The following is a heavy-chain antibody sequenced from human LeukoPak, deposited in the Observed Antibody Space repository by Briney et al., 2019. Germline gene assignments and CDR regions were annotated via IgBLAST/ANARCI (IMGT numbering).Heavy chain of an antibody. V-gene: IGHV3-48*03. J-gene: IGHJ4*02. CDR2: ISSSGSTK. CDR3: VRQGDYDLDY. D-gene: IGHD4-17*01. CDR1: GFTFRSYE. Sequence: PGGSLRLSCAASGFTFRSYEMNWVRQAPGKGLEWLSYISSSGSTKYHADSVKGRFTISRDNAKNSLYLQMNGLRAEDTSVYYCVRQGDYDLDYWGQGTLVTVSS.